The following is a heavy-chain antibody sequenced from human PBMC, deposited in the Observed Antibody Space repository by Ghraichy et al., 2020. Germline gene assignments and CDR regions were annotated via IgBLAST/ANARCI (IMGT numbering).Heavy chain of an antibody. CDR3: AKGGYDSSGSDAFDI. Sequence: LSLTCAASGFTFSSYAMSWVRQAPGKGLEWVSAISGSGGSTYYADSVKGRFTISRDNSKNTLYLQMNSLRAEDTAVYYCAKGGYDSSGSDAFDIWGQGTMVTVSS. D-gene: IGHD3-22*01. V-gene: IGHV3-23*01. CDR2: ISGSGGST. CDR1: GFTFSSYA. J-gene: IGHJ3*02.